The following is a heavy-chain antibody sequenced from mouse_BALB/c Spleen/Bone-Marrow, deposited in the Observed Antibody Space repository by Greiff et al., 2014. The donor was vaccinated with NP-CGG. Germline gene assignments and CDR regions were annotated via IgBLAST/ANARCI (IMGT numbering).Heavy chain of an antibody. CDR1: GFSLTSYG. J-gene: IGHJ3*01. D-gene: IGHD2-3*01. V-gene: IGHV2-6-2*01. CDR2: IWSDGST. CDR3: ARHDNDGYYLAY. Sequence: QVQLKESGPDLVAPSQSLSITCTVSGFSLTSYGVHWVRQPPGKGLECLVVIWSDGSTTYNSALKSRLSISKDNSKSQVFLKMNSLQTDDTAMYYCARHDNDGYYLAYWGQGTLVTVSA.